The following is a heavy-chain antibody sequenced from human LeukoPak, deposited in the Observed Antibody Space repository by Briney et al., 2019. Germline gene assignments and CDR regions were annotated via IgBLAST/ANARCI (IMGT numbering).Heavy chain of an antibody. V-gene: IGHV1-46*01. CDR1: GYTFTSYF. J-gene: IGHJ4*02. Sequence: ASVKVSCKASGYTFTSYFMHWVRKAPGQGLEWMGIINPSSGSTTYAQKFQGRVTMTRDTSTSTVYMGLSSLRSEDTAVYYCARGWGSFDYWGQGTLVTVSS. CDR3: ARGWGSFDY. CDR2: INPSSGST. D-gene: IGHD3-16*01.